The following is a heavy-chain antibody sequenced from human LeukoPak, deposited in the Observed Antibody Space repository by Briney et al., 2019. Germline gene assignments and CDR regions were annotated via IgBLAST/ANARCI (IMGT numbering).Heavy chain of an antibody. D-gene: IGHD3-10*01. Sequence: GGSLRLSCAASGFTFSSYWMSWVRQAPGKGLEWVANIKQDGSEKYYADSVKGRFPISRDNAKNSLYLQMNSLRAEDTAVYYCARTFYYGSGSLYYFDYWGQGTLVTVSS. CDR2: IKQDGSEK. J-gene: IGHJ4*02. V-gene: IGHV3-7*01. CDR3: ARTFYYGSGSLYYFDY. CDR1: GFTFSSYW.